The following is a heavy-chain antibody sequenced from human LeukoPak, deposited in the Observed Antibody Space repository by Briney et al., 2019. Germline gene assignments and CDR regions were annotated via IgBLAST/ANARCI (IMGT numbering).Heavy chain of an antibody. CDR1: GASVNSHSSY. CDR2: LSYTGNT. D-gene: IGHD3/OR15-3a*01. Sequence: SETLSLTCTVSGASVNSHSSYWSCIRQPPGKGLEWIGYLSYTGNTNYNPPLKSRATISVETSKNQFSLKLSSVSAADWAVYYCARGTGARFWFDPWGQGTLVTVSS. CDR3: ARGTGARFWFDP. V-gene: IGHV4-61*01. J-gene: IGHJ5*02.